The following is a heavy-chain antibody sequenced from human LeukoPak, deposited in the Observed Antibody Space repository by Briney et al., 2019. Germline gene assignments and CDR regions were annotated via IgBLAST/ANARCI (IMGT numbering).Heavy chain of an antibody. CDR3: ARDGRGWPLGY. CDR1: GSTFSDKY. J-gene: IGHJ4*02. CDR2: ISNNGETI. V-gene: IGHV3-11*01. Sequence: GGSLRLSCAVSGSTFSDKYMSWIRQALGKGLQFISYISNNGETIYYADSVKGRFTISRDNAKNSVYLQMDDLRAEDTAVYYCARDGRGWPLGYWGPGTLVTVSS. D-gene: IGHD5-24*01.